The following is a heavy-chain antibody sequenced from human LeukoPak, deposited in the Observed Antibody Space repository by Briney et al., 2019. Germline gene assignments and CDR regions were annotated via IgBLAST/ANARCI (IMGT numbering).Heavy chain of an antibody. CDR1: GFTVITNY. Sequence: GGSLRLSCAASGFTVITNYIRWGRQAPGKGLEWVSVIYSGGSTYYADSVKGRFTISRHNSKNTLYLQMNSLRPEDTAVYYCARGGGSYYGWGSSGHYDAFDIWGQGTMVTVSS. CDR3: ARGGGSYYGWGSSGHYDAFDI. J-gene: IGHJ3*02. D-gene: IGHD3-10*01. V-gene: IGHV3-53*04. CDR2: IYSGGST.